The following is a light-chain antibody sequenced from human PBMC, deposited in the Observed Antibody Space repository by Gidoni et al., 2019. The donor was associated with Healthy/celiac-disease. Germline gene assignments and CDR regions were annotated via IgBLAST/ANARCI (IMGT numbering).Light chain of an antibody. V-gene: IGKV1-27*01. CDR1: QGIRNY. CDR2: AAS. J-gene: IGKJ3*01. Sequence: DIQMTQSPSSLSASVGDRGTITCRASQGIRNYLAWYQQKPGKVPKLLIYAASTLQSGVPSRFSGSRSGTDFTLTISSLQPEDVATYYCQKYNSAPRTFGPGTKVDIK. CDR3: QKYNSAPRT.